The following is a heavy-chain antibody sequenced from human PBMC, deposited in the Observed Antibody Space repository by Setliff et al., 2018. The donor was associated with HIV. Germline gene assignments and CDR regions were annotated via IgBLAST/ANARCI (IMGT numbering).Heavy chain of an antibody. J-gene: IGHJ5*02. D-gene: IGHD1-1*01. CDR3: TIATETLGMTTRENWFDP. V-gene: IGHV1-69-2*01. CDR1: GYPFTDYF. CDR2: VDPEDGET. Sequence: ASVMVSCKTSGYPFTDYFIHWIQQAPGEGLEWMGRVDPEDGETILAERFQGRVTMTADTSTDTAFMELSSLRSEDTATYYCTIATETLGMTTRENWFDPWGQGTLVTVSS.